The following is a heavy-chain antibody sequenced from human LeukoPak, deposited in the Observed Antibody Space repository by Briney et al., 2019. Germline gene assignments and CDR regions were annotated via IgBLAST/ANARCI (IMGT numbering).Heavy chain of an antibody. V-gene: IGHV1-8*03. CDR3: ARGLRGPRYDFWSGYYPNYYYYYMDV. CDR2: MNPNSGNT. Sequence: GASVKVSCKASGYTFTSYDINWARQATGQGLEWMGWMNPNSGNTGYAQKFQGRVTITRNTSISTAYMELSSLRSEDTAVYYCARGLRGPRYDFWSGYYPNYYYYYMDVWGKGTRSPSP. D-gene: IGHD3-3*01. CDR1: GYTFTSYD. J-gene: IGHJ6*03.